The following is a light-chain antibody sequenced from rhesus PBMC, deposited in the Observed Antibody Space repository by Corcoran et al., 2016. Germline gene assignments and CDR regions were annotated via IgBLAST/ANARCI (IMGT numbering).Light chain of an antibody. CDR1: QSVGSY. V-gene: IGKV3-24*04. Sequence: ETVVTQSPATLALSPGERATLSCRASQSVGSYLAWYQQKPGQAPRLLIYGASSRATCIPDRFRGSGSGTDFPLTISGLEPEDVGIYCCQQSSNLWTFGQGTKVDVK. J-gene: IGKJ1*01. CDR2: GAS. CDR3: QQSSNLWT.